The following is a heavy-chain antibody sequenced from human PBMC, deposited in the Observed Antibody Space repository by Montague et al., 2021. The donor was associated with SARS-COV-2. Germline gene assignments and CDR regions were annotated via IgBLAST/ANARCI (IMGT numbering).Heavy chain of an antibody. D-gene: IGHD4-23*01. CDR1: GGSVYSNADHLNSEY. V-gene: IGHV4-39*01. J-gene: IGHJ5*02. CDR3: TGQRWRGRFDP. Sequence: SETLSLTCDVSGGSVYSNADHLNSEYWAWVRQSPGRGLHWIGSVHWRGQTWQNPSFRGRLTMSVDTSRNSIALRLTSVTSADTAMYYCTGQRWRGRFDPWGLGTLVIVSS. CDR2: VHWRGQT.